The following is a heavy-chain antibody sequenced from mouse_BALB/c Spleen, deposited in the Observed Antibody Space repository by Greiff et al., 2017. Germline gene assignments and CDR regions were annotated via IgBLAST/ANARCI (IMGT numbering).Heavy chain of an antibody. Sequence: EVKLMESGGGLVKPGGSLKLSCAASGFTFSSYAMSWVRQTPEKRLEWVATISSGGSYTYYPDSVKGRFTISRDNAKNTLYLQMSSLRSEDTAMYDCARDGGLLRGYFDVWGAGTTVTVSS. V-gene: IGHV5-9-3*01. CDR2: ISSGGSYT. CDR3: ARDGGLLRGYFDV. CDR1: GFTFSSYA. J-gene: IGHJ1*01. D-gene: IGHD1-1*01.